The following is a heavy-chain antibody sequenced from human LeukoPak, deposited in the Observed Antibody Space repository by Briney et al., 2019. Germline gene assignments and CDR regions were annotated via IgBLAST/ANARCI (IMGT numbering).Heavy chain of an antibody. D-gene: IGHD1-26*01. CDR1: GFTFSSYG. J-gene: IGHJ6*02. CDR3: ARGYGGSYFVYYYYGMDV. Sequence: GGSLRLSCAASGFTFSSYGMHWVRQAPGKGLEWVAVIWYDGSNKYYADSVKGRFTISRVNSKNTLYLQMNSLRAEDTAVYYCARGYGGSYFVYYYYGMDVWGQGTTVTVSS. CDR2: IWYDGSNK. V-gene: IGHV3-33*01.